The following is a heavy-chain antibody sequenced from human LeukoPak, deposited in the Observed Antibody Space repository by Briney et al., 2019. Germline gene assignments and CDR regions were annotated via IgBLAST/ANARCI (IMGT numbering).Heavy chain of an antibody. Sequence: GGSLRLSCAASGFTFSSYAMSWVRQAPGKGLEWVSAISGSGGSTYYADSVKGRFTISRDNSKNTLYLQMNSLRAEDTAVYYCAEGLGDSSGYYYFGDAFDIWGQGTMVTVSS. CDR1: GFTFSSYA. J-gene: IGHJ3*02. D-gene: IGHD3-22*01. CDR2: ISGSGGST. V-gene: IGHV3-23*01. CDR3: AEGLGDSSGYYYFGDAFDI.